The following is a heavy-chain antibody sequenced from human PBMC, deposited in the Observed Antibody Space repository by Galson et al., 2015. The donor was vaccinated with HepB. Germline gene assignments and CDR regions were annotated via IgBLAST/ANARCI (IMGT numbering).Heavy chain of an antibody. CDR2: ISSDSDYT. Sequence: SLRLSCAASRFTFSDYYMNWLRQAPGKGLEWVSYISSDSDYTNYVDSVKGRFTISRDNDKNALYLQVNSLRVEDTAVYYCARRGATTPINPFDMWGQGTMVTVSS. CDR1: RFTFSDYY. V-gene: IGHV3-11*06. D-gene: IGHD1-26*01. CDR3: ARRGATTPINPFDM. J-gene: IGHJ3*02.